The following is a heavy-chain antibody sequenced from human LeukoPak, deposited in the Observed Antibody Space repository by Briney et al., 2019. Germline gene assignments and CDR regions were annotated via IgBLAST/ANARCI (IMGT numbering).Heavy chain of an antibody. V-gene: IGHV4-59*08. CDR1: GGSISSYY. Sequence: SETLSLTCTVSGGSISSYYWSWIRQPPGKGLEWIGYIYYSGSTNYNPSLKSRVTIPVDTSKNQFSLKVTSVTAADTAVYYCARHLAVGGAFDIWGQGTMVTVSS. CDR3: ARHLAVGGAFDI. D-gene: IGHD3-16*01. J-gene: IGHJ3*02. CDR2: IYYSGST.